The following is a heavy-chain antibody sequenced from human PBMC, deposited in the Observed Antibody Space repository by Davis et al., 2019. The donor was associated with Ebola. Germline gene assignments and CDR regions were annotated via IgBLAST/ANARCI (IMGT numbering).Heavy chain of an antibody. CDR3: AKGRVVVVAAMDY. Sequence: GGSLRLSCAASGFVFSSYVMSWVRRAPGKGLEWVSTLGLSADTYYAESVKGRFTISRDNSKNTLHLQMNSLRVEDTAIYYCAKGRVVVVAAMDYWGQGTLVTVSS. J-gene: IGHJ4*02. CDR2: LGLSADT. D-gene: IGHD2-15*01. V-gene: IGHV3-23*01. CDR1: GFVFSSYV.